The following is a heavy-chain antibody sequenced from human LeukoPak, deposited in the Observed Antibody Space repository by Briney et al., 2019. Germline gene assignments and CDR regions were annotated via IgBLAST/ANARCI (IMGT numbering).Heavy chain of an antibody. CDR1: GGSISSYT. Sequence: SQTLSLTCTVSGGSISSYTWTWIRQPAGKGLEWIGRFYLSGSPNYNPSLKSRVTMSVDTSKNRSSLKLRSVTAADTAVYYCARERQSKYLDFWGQGTLVTVSS. V-gene: IGHV4-4*07. D-gene: IGHD4-11*01. CDR3: ARERQSKYLDF. J-gene: IGHJ4*02. CDR2: FYLSGSP.